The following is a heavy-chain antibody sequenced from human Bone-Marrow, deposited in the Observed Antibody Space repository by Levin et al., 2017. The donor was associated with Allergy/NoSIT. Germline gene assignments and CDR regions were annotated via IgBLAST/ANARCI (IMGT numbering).Heavy chain of an antibody. V-gene: IGHV1-2*02. CDR1: GYTFTDYY. Sequence: ASVKVSCKASGYTFTDYYMHWVRQAPGQGLEWMGWINPSSGGTNYTQKFQGRVTMTRDTSISTAYMELKRLQSDDTAVYYCARMDGNYAGNWFDPWGQGTLLAVSS. CDR2: INPSSGGT. J-gene: IGHJ5*02. CDR3: ARMDGNYAGNWFDP. D-gene: IGHD4-17*01.